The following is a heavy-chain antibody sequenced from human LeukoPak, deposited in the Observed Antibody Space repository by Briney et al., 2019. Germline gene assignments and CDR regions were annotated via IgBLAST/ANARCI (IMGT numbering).Heavy chain of an antibody. CDR3: ARDWGYCSGGSCYGMDV. Sequence: GGSLRLSCAASGFTFSSYSMNWVRQAPGKGLEWVSSISSRSSYIYYADSVKGRFTISRDNAKNSLYLQMNSLRAEDTAVYYCARDWGYCSGGSCYGMDVWGQGTTVTVSS. J-gene: IGHJ6*02. D-gene: IGHD2-15*01. CDR2: ISSRSSYI. CDR1: GFTFSSYS. V-gene: IGHV3-21*01.